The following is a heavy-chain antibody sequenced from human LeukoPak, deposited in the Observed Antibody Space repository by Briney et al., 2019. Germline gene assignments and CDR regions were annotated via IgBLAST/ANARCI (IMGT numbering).Heavy chain of an antibody. Sequence: PGGSLRLSCAASGFTFSSYAMSWVRQAPGKGLEWVSAISGSGGSTYYADSVKGRFTISRDNSKNTLYLQMNSLRAEDTAVYYCAKGPITMIVVAIASSYYFDYWGQGTLVTVSS. CDR2: ISGSGGST. CDR1: GFTFSSYA. CDR3: AKGPITMIVVAIASSYYFDY. J-gene: IGHJ4*02. V-gene: IGHV3-23*01. D-gene: IGHD3-22*01.